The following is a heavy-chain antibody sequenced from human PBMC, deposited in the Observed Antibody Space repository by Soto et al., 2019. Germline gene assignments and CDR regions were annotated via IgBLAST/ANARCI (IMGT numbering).Heavy chain of an antibody. D-gene: IGHD2-15*01. CDR2: ISAYTGNT. V-gene: IGHV1-18*04. Sequence: ASVKVSCKAAGYPFTSYGISGVRQAPGQGLDWMGWISAYTGNTKYAQELQGRVTMTTDTSTRAAYMGLRSLRSDETAMYYCARFSGGSYNTYYFYYGLDVWGQGTTVTVSS. CDR3: ARFSGGSYNTYYFYYGLDV. CDR1: GYPFTSYG. J-gene: IGHJ6*02.